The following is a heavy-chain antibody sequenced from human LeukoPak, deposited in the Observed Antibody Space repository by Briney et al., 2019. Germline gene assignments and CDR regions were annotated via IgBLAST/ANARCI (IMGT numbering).Heavy chain of an antibody. CDR3: AREAAMVNFDY. J-gene: IGHJ4*02. V-gene: IGHV3-23*01. CDR1: GFTFSSYA. CDR2: ISGSGGTT. D-gene: IGHD5-18*01. Sequence: GSLRLSCAASGFTFSSYAMSWVRQAPGKGLDWVSGISGSGGTTYYADSVKGRFTISRDNSKNTQYLQMNSLRAEDTAVYYCAREAAMVNFDYWGQGTLVTVSS.